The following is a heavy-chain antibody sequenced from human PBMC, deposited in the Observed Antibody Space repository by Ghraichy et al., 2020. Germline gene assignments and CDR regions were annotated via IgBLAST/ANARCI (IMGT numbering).Heavy chain of an antibody. CDR1: GFTFSSHW. D-gene: IGHD3-9*01. CDR3: AREDVLTGYSTNYYYYGMDV. J-gene: IGHJ6*02. Sequence: GGSLRLSCAASGFTFSSHWMTWVRQAPGKGLEWVANIKQDGSEKYYVDSVKGRFTISSDNAKNSLYLQMNSLRAEDTAVYYCAREDVLTGYSTNYYYYGMDVWGQGTTVTVSS. CDR2: IKQDGSEK. V-gene: IGHV3-7*03.